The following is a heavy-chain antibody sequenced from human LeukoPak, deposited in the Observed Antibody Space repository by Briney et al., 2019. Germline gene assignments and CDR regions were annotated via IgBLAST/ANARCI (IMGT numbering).Heavy chain of an antibody. J-gene: IGHJ6*03. V-gene: IGHV3-7*01. CDR2: IKEDGSQT. CDR3: ETYPNWLAGDV. Sequence: GGSLRLSCAASGFTFSVSWMSWAPEAPGEGLEWLADIKEDGSQTEYVDSVKGRFTISRDNAKSSLYLQMNSLRAEDTAVYYCETYPNWLAGDVWGKGPSAFVS. CDR1: GFTFSVSW. D-gene: IGHD3-9*01.